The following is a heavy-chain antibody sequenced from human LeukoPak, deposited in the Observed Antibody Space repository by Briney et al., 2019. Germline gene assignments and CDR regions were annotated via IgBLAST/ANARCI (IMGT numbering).Heavy chain of an antibody. D-gene: IGHD6-19*01. V-gene: IGHV5-51*01. CDR2: IYPGDSDT. Sequence: GIIYPGDSDTRYSPSFQGQVTISADKSISTAYLQWSSLKASDTAMYYCARQSGIAVAVPDYWGQGTLVTVSS. J-gene: IGHJ4*02. CDR3: ARQSGIAVAVPDY.